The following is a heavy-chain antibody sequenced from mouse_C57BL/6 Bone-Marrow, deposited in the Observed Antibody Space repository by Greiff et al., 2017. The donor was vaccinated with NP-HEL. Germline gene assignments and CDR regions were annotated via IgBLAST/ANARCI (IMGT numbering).Heavy chain of an antibody. CDR2: ISSGGDYI. CDR1: GFTFSSYA. CDR3: TRAESFCYAMDY. J-gene: IGHJ4*01. V-gene: IGHV5-9-1*02. Sequence: DVMLVESGEGLVKPGGSLKLSCAASGFTFSSYAMSWVRQTPEKRLEWVAYISSGGDYIYYADTVKGRFTISRDNARNTLYLQMSSLKSEDTAMYYCTRAESFCYAMDYWGQGTSVTVSS.